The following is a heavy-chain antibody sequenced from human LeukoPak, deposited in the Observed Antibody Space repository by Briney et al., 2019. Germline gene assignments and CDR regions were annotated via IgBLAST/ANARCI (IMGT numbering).Heavy chain of an antibody. Sequence: PGGSLRHSCSASGYTLNFAVMTWRRQGPGKGLEWVSLISASGGSTYYADSVKGRFTISRDNSKNTVYLQMNSLRAEDTALYYCAIDIHGANWGQGTLVTVSS. D-gene: IGHD3-16*02. CDR1: GYTLNFAV. V-gene: IGHV3-23*01. CDR2: ISASGGST. J-gene: IGHJ4*02. CDR3: AIDIHGAN.